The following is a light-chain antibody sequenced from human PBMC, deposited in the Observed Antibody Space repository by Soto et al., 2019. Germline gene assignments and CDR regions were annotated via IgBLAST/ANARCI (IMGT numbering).Light chain of an antibody. Sequence: QSVLTQPPSVSAAPGQKVTISCSGSGSNIGNNYVSWYQQVPGTALKLLIYDNNERPSEIPDRFSGSKSGTSATLGITGLQIGDEADYYCGTWDSSLSAHVFGTGTQLTVL. V-gene: IGLV1-51*01. CDR3: GTWDSSLSAHV. J-gene: IGLJ1*01. CDR2: DNN. CDR1: GSNIGNNY.